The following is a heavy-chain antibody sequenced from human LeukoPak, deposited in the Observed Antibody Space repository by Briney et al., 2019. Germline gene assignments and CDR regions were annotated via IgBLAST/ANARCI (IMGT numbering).Heavy chain of an antibody. CDR3: ARGRYCSSTSCPYYFDY. V-gene: IGHV1-18*01. D-gene: IGHD2-2*01. CDR1: GYTFTSYG. Sequence: ASVTVSCKASGYTFTSYGISWVRQAPGQGLEWMGWISAYNGNTNYAQKLQGRVTMTTDTSTSTAYMELRSLRSDDTAVYYCARGRYCSSTSCPYYFDYWGQGTLVTVSS. J-gene: IGHJ4*02. CDR2: ISAYNGNT.